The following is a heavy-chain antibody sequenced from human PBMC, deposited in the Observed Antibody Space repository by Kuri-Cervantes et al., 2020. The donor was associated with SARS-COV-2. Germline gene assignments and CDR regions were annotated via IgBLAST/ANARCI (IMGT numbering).Heavy chain of an antibody. Sequence: ASVKVSCKASGYTFTSYGISWVRQAPGQGLEWMGWISAYNGNTNYAQKLQGRVTMTRDTSISTAYMELSSLRFEDAAVYYCARDSGDWDPDGFDIWGQGTMVTVSS. V-gene: IGHV1-18*01. D-gene: IGHD2-21*02. CDR3: ARDSGDWDPDGFDI. CDR2: ISAYNGNT. J-gene: IGHJ3*02. CDR1: GYTFTSYG.